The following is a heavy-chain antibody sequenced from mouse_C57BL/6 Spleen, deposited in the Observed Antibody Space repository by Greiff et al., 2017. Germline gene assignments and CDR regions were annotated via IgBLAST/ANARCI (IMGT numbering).Heavy chain of an antibody. CDR2: INPNNGGT. Sequence: EVKLQESGPELVKPGASVKIPCKASGYTFTDYNMDWVKQSHGKSLEWIGDINPNNGGTIYNQKFKGKATLTVDKSSSTAYMELRSLTSEDTAVYYCARRGGYGNYLAWFAYWGQGTLVTVSA. V-gene: IGHV1-18*01. CDR1: GYTFTDYN. D-gene: IGHD2-1*01. CDR3: ARRGGYGNYLAWFAY. J-gene: IGHJ3*01.